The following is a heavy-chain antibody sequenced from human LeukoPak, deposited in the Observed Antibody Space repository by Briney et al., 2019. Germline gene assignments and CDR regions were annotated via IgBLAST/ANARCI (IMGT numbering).Heavy chain of an antibody. Sequence: SETLSLTCTVSGGSISSYYWSWIRQPPGKGLEWIGYIYYSGSTNYNPSLKSRVTISVDTSKNQFSLKLSSVTAADTAVYYCARHGSSRGYFDYWGQGTLVTVSS. CDR1: GGSISSYY. CDR2: IYYSGST. D-gene: IGHD1-26*01. V-gene: IGHV4-59*08. J-gene: IGHJ4*02. CDR3: ARHGSSRGYFDY.